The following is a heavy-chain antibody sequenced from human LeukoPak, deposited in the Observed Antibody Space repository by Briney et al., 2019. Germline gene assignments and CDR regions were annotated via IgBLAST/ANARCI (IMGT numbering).Heavy chain of an antibody. V-gene: IGHV1-46*01. CDR2: INPSGGST. Sequence: ASVKVSCKASGYTFTIYYMHWVRQAPGQGLEWMGIINPSGGSTSYAQKFQGRVTMARDTSTSTVYMELSSLRSEDTAVYYCARQVKGGRGYWGQGTLVTVSS. D-gene: IGHD2-15*01. CDR1: GYTFTIYY. CDR3: ARQVKGGRGY. J-gene: IGHJ4*02.